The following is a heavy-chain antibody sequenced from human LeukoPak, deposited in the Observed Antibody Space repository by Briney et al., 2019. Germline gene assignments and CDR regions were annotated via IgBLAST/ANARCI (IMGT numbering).Heavy chain of an antibody. CDR3: ARDRVYDILTGYLNYYGMDV. J-gene: IGHJ6*04. Sequence: SETLSLACTVSGGSISSYYWSWIRQPPGKGLEWIGYIYYSGSTNYNPSLKSRVTISVDTSKNQFSLKLSSVTAADTAVYYCARDRVYDILTGYLNYYGMDVWGKGTTVTVSS. CDR1: GGSISSYY. CDR2: IYYSGST. V-gene: IGHV4-59*01. D-gene: IGHD3-9*01.